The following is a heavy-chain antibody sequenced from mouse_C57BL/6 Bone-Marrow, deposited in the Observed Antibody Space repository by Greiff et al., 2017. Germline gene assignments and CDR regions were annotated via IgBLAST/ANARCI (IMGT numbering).Heavy chain of an antibody. Sequence: EVKLMESGGGLVQSGRSLRLSCATSGFTFSDFYMEWVRQAPGKGLEWIAASRNKANDYTTEYSASVKGRFIVSRDTSQSILYLQMKALRAEDTAIYYCTRVLITTVVATDDWGQGTTLTVSS. D-gene: IGHD1-1*01. CDR2: SRNKANDYTT. V-gene: IGHV7-1*01. CDR3: TRVLITTVVATDD. CDR1: GFTFSDFY. J-gene: IGHJ2*01.